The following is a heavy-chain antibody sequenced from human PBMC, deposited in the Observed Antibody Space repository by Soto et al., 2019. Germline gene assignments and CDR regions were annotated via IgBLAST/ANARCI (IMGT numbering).Heavy chain of an antibody. Sequence: QITLKESGPTLVKPTQTLTLTCTFSGFSLSPSGMGVGWIRQPPGKALEWLALIYWDDDKRYSPSLKSRLTITKDPSKNQVVLTMTNMAPVDTATYYCAHRRAYCTGGSCYSIWFDPWGQGTLVTVSS. CDR3: AHRRAYCTGGSCYSIWFDP. V-gene: IGHV2-5*02. J-gene: IGHJ5*02. CDR2: IYWDDDK. D-gene: IGHD2-15*01. CDR1: GFSLSPSGMG.